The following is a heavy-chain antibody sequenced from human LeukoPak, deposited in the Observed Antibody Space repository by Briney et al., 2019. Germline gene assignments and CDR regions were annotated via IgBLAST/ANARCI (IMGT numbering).Heavy chain of an antibody. CDR1: GFTFSSYS. J-gene: IGHJ4*02. V-gene: IGHV3-15*07. D-gene: IGHD2-15*01. Sequence: PGGSLRLSCAASGFTFSSYSMNWVRQAPGKGLEWVGRIKSKTDGGTTDYAAPVKGRFTISRDDSKNTLYLQMNSLKTEDTAVYYCTTRIVVVVAATLAFDYWGQGSLVTVSS. CDR3: TTRIVVVVAATLAFDY. CDR2: IKSKTDGGTT.